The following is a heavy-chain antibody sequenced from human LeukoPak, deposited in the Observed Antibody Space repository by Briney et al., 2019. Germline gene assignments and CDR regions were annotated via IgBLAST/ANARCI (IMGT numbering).Heavy chain of an antibody. V-gene: IGHV3-23*01. CDR2: IGAAGT. J-gene: IGHJ3*01. CDR1: GFTFRNFA. Sequence: SGGSRRLPCAASGFTFRNFAMSWVRQAPGKGLEWLSSIGAAGTYYADSVKGRFTISRDDSKNTVYLQLNSLRVDDTALYYCAKNWGRLHMGGQGTMVTVSS. CDR3: AKNWGRLHM. D-gene: IGHD3-16*01.